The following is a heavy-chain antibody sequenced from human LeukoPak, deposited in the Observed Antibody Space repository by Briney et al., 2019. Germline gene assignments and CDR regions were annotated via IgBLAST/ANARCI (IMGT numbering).Heavy chain of an antibody. D-gene: IGHD6-19*01. CDR2: ISDDGSNK. J-gene: IGHJ4*02. Sequence: GGSLRLSCAASGFTFSSYAMHWVRQAQGKGLDWVALISDDGSNKYYADSVKGRFTISRDNSKSTLFLQMNSLRAEDTAVYYCARVGGLQRLVPGGFDYWGQGTLVTVSS. CDR1: GFTFSSYA. CDR3: ARVGGLQRLVPGGFDY. V-gene: IGHV3-30-3*01.